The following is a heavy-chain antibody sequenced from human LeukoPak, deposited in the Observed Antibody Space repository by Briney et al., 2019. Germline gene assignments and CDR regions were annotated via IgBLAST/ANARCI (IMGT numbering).Heavy chain of an antibody. J-gene: IGHJ5*02. CDR2: IYYSGST. CDR3: ARARYNWFDP. Sequence: SETLSLTCTVSGGSISSYYWSWIRQPPGKGLEWIGYIYYSGSTNYNPSLKSRVTISVDTSKNQFSLDLSSVTAADTAVYYCARARYNWFDPWGQGTLVTVSS. V-gene: IGHV4-59*01. CDR1: GGSISSYY.